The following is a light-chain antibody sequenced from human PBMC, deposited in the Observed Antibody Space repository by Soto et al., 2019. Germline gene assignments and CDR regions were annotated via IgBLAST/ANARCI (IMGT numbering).Light chain of an antibody. Sequence: DIQMTQSPASLSVSVGDRVTIACRASQTISYYVNWYQQKPGQAPMLLIFKASSLQSGVPSRFSGSGAGTDFTLTISSLQPDDFATYYCQQYNPSSRTFGQGTKVDVK. CDR1: QTISYY. CDR2: KAS. V-gene: IGKV1-5*03. J-gene: IGKJ1*01. CDR3: QQYNPSSRT.